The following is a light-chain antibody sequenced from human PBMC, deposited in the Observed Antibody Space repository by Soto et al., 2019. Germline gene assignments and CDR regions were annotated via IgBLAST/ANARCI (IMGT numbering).Light chain of an antibody. Sequence: ALTQPASVSRSPGQSITISCAGTSSDVGAHNYVSWYQQYPGKVPKVLIDNVSNRPSGVSNRFSGSKSGNRAYLTISGLQAEDEADYFCTSATSDSVDFFGTGPKV. V-gene: IGLV2-14*03. J-gene: IGLJ1*01. CDR2: NVS. CDR1: SSDVGAHNY. CDR3: TSATSDSVDF.